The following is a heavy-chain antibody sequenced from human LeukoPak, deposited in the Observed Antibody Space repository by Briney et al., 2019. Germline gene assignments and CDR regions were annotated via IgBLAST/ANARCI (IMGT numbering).Heavy chain of an antibody. CDR2: INRDGSST. J-gene: IGHJ4*02. CDR1: GFTFSSYW. V-gene: IGHV3-74*01. D-gene: IGHD3-10*01. CDR3: ARDDYASGSYSLDY. Sequence: GGSLRLSCAASGFTFSSYWMHWVRQAPGKGLVWVSRINRDGSSTYYADSVQGRFTISRDNAKNTVYLQMNSLRAEDTAVYYCARDDYASGSYSLDYWGQGTLVTVSS.